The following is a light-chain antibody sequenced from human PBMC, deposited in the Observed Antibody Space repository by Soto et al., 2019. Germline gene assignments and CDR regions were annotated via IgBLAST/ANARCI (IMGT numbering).Light chain of an antibody. V-gene: IGKV1-5*01. CDR1: QSISRW. CDR3: QQYNSYLVT. Sequence: DIQVTQTHSTLSASVGDRVTITCRASQSISRWLAWSQQKPGKAPNLLIYGASSLESGVPSRFSGSGSGTEFTLTIIRLQPGDFATYSCQQYNSYLVTFGQGTRLEIK. CDR2: GAS. J-gene: IGKJ5*01.